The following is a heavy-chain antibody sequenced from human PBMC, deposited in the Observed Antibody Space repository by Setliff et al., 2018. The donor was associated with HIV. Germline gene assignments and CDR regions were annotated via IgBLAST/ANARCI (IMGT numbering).Heavy chain of an antibody. D-gene: IGHD4-4*01. V-gene: IGHV3-7*01. Sequence: PGGSLRLSCAASGFSFSDYWMSWVRQTPGKGLEWVATIKPDGSERSYVDSVKGRFTISRDNAENSLYLQMNSLRVENTAVYYCARGRDDYNYDPFDIWGQGTMVTVSS. J-gene: IGHJ3*02. CDR2: IKPDGSER. CDR3: ARGRDDYNYDPFDI. CDR1: GFSFSDYW.